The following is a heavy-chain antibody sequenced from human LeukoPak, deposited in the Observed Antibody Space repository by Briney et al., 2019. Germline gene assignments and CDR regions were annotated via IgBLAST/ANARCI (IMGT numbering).Heavy chain of an antibody. CDR3: ARAYGGYVGY. Sequence: SETLSLTCAVSGGSISSGGYSWSWIRQPPGKGLEWIGYIYHSGSTYYNPSLKSRVTISVDRSKNQFSLKLSSVTAADTAVYHCARAYGGYVGYWGQGTLVTVSS. V-gene: IGHV4-30-2*01. CDR2: IYHSGST. J-gene: IGHJ4*02. CDR1: GGSISSGGYS. D-gene: IGHD4/OR15-4a*01.